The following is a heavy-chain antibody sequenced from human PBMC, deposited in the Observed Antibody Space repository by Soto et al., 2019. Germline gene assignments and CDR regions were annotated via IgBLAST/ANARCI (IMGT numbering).Heavy chain of an antibody. V-gene: IGHV1-2*02. J-gene: IGHJ1*01. D-gene: IGHD2-2*02. Sequence: GASVKASCKSSGYTFTDFYIHWVRPVPAQRVESVGLTNPGEVGINYAKKFQGRATMTRDTSVNTSSMDLDRLNFDDSAIHYCVRGHSVLYLAFWGPGTQVIFSS. CDR3: VRGHSVLYLAF. CDR1: GYTFTDFY. CDR2: TNPGEVGI.